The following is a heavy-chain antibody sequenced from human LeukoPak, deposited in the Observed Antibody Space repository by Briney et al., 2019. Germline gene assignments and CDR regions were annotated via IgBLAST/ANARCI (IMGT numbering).Heavy chain of an antibody. J-gene: IGHJ6*03. D-gene: IGHD6-13*01. CDR2: INWNGGST. Sequence: PGGSLRLSCAASGFTFDDYGMSWVRQAPGKGLEWVSGINWNGGSTGYAASVKGRFTISRDNAKNSLYLQMNSLRAEDTALYYCARGGQLVQGLPTYYYYYMDVWGKGTTVTVSS. CDR1: GFTFDDYG. CDR3: ARGGQLVQGLPTYYYYYMDV. V-gene: IGHV3-20*04.